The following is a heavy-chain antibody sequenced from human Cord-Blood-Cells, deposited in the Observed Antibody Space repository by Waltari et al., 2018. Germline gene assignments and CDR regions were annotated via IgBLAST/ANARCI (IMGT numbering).Heavy chain of an antibody. Sequence: QVQLQQWGAGLLKPSETLSLTCAVYGGSCSGYYWSWIRQPPGKGLEWIGEINHSGSTNYNPSLKSRVTISVDTSKNQFSLKLSSVTAADTAVYYCARGTGGGNPYFDYWGQGTLVTVSS. CDR2: INHSGST. V-gene: IGHV4-34*01. CDR3: ARGTGGGNPYFDY. CDR1: GGSCSGYY. J-gene: IGHJ4*02. D-gene: IGHD2-15*01.